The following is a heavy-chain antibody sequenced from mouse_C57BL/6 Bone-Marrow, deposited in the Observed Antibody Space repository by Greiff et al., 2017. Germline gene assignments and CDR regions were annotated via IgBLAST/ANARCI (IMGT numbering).Heavy chain of an antibody. Sequence: EVMLVESGGGLVKPGGSLKLSCAASGFTFSSYAMSWVRQTPEKRLEWVATISDGGSYTYYPDNVKGRFTISRDNAKNNLYLQMSHLKAEDTAMYYCARDGYSNVFDYWGQGTTLTVSS. V-gene: IGHV5-4*01. D-gene: IGHD2-5*01. CDR2: ISDGGSYT. CDR1: GFTFSSYA. J-gene: IGHJ2*01. CDR3: ARDGYSNVFDY.